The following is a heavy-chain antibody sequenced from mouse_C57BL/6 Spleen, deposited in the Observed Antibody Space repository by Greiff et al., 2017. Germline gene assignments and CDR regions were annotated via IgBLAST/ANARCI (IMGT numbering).Heavy chain of an antibody. CDR3: ARSDYYGPYFDV. CDR1: GYTFTDYY. J-gene: IGHJ1*03. CDR2: IYPGSGNT. Sequence: VKVVESGAELVRPGASVKLSCKASGYTFTDYYINWVKQRPGQGLEWIARIYPGSGNTYYNEKFKGKATLTAEKSSSTAYMQLSSLTSEDSAVYFCARSDYYGPYFDVWGTGTTVTVSS. D-gene: IGHD1-2*01. V-gene: IGHV1-76*01.